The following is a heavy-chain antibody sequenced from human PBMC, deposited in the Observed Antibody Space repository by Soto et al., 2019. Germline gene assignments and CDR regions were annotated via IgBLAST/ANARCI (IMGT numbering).Heavy chain of an antibody. Sequence: SETLSLTCTVSGGSISSSSYYWGWIRQPPGKGLEWIGSIYYSGSTYYNPSLKSRVTISVDTSKNQFSLKLSSVTATDTAVYYCARQMGDYDCWSGYYYYYYYMDVWGKGTTVTVSS. CDR2: IYYSGST. CDR3: ARQMGDYDCWSGYYYYYYYMDV. J-gene: IGHJ6*03. CDR1: GGSISSSSYY. V-gene: IGHV4-39*01. D-gene: IGHD3-3*01.